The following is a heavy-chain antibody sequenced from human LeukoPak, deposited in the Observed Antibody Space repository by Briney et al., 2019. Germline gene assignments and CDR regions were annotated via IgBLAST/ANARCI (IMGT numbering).Heavy chain of an antibody. CDR1: GGTFSSYA. V-gene: IGHV1-69*13. Sequence: EASVKVSCKASGGTFSSYAISWVRQAPGQGLEWMGGIIPIFGTANYAQKFQGRVTITADESTSTAYMELSSLRSEDTAVYYCAKDRRPISYSSSWLDYWGQGTLITVSS. CDR3: AKDRRPISYSSSWLDY. J-gene: IGHJ4*02. CDR2: IIPIFGTA. D-gene: IGHD6-13*01.